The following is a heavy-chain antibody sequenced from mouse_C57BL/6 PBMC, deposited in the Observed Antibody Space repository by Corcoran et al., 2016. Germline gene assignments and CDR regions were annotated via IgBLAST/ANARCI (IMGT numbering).Heavy chain of an antibody. CDR3: ARDDGNYFYAMDY. D-gene: IGHD2-1*01. J-gene: IGHJ4*01. CDR1: GYTFTTYG. Sequence: QIQLVQSGPELKKPGETVKISCKASGYTFTTYGMSWVKQAPGKGLKWMGWINPYSGVPTYADDFKGRFAFSLETSASTAYLQINNLKNEDTATYFCARDDGNYFYAMDYWGQRTSVTVSS. V-gene: IGHV9-3*01. CDR2: INPYSGVP.